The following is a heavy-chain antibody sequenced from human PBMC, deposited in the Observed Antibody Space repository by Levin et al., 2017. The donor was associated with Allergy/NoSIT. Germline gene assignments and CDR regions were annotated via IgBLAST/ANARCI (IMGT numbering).Heavy chain of an antibody. CDR1: GGSISSGGYY. D-gene: IGHD1-7*01. V-gene: IGHV4-31*03. J-gene: IGHJ5*02. Sequence: PSETLSLTCTVSGGSISSGGYYWSWIRQHPGKGLEWIGYIYYSGSTYYNPSLKSRVTISVDTSENQFSLKLSSVTAADTAVYYCARERQYNWNSINWFDPWGQGTLVTVSS. CDR2: IYYSGST. CDR3: ARERQYNWNSINWFDP.